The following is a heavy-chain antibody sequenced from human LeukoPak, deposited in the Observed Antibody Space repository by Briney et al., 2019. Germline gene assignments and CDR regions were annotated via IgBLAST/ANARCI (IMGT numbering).Heavy chain of an antibody. D-gene: IGHD3-16*01. V-gene: IGHV3-7*01. CDR3: ARVMSASVWRSYGSYYCYYYMDI. Sequence: GGSLRLSCAASGFTFSSYWMSWVRQAPGKGLEWVANIKQDGSEKYSVDSVKGRFTISRDNAKSSLYMQMNSLRAEDTAVYYCARVMSASVWRSYGSYYCYYYMDIWGKGTTVTVSS. J-gene: IGHJ6*03. CDR1: GFTFSSYW. CDR2: IKQDGSEK.